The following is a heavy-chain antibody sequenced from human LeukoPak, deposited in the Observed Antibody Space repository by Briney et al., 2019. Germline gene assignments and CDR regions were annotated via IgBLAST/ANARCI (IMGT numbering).Heavy chain of an antibody. CDR2: MNPNSGNT. V-gene: IGHV1-8*01. CDR1: GYTFTSYD. Sequence: ASVKVSCKASGYTFTSYDINWVRQATGQGLEWMGWMNPNSGNTGYAQKFQGRVTMTRNTSISTAYMELSSLRSEDTAVYYCARDELERRGKFDYWGQGTLVTVSS. J-gene: IGHJ4*02. D-gene: IGHD1-1*01. CDR3: ARDELERRGKFDY.